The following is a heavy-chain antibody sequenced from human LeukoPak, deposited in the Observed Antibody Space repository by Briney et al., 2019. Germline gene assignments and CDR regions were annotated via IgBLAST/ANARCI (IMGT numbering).Heavy chain of an antibody. CDR3: AKSRGQWLVPGGY. CDR1: GFTFSSYA. V-gene: IGHV3-23*01. J-gene: IGHJ4*02. CDR2: ISGSGGST. Sequence: GGSLRLSCAASGFTFSSYAMSWVRQAPGKGLEWVSAISGSGGSTYYADAVKGRFTISRDNSKNTLYLQMNSLRAEDTGVYYCAKSRGQWLVPGGYWGQGTLVTVSS. D-gene: IGHD6-19*01.